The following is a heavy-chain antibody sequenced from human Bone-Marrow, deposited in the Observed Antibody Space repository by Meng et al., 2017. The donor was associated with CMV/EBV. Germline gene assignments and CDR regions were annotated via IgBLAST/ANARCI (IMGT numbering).Heavy chain of an antibody. J-gene: IGHJ4*02. CDR1: GFTFSSYS. CDR2: ISSSGSTI. CDR3: ARDPPQQRLAYYFDY. V-gene: IGHV3-48*04. D-gene: IGHD6-25*01. Sequence: GESLKISCAASGFTFSSYSMNWVRQAPGKGLEWVSYISSSGSTIYYADSVKGRFTISRDNAKNSLYLQMNSLRAEDTAVYYCARDPPQQRLAYYFDYWGQGTLVTVSS.